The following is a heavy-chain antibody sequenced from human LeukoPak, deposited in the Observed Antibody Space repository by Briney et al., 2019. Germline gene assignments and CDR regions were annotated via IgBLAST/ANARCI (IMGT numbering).Heavy chain of an antibody. V-gene: IGHV1-18*01. CDR1: GYSFTSYG. CDR3: ARHGGGYYFLVY. CDR2: INTDNSNT. D-gene: IGHD3-3*01. Sequence: GASVKVSCKTSGYSFTSYGISWVRQAPGQGLEWMGWINTDNSNTYHAQRFQGRVTMTTDTSTGTAFLELRSLKSDDTAVYYCARHGGGYYFLVYWGLGTLVTVSS. J-gene: IGHJ4*02.